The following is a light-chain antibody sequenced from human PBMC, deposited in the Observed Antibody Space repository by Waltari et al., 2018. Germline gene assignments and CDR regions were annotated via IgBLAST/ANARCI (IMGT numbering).Light chain of an antibody. V-gene: IGLV2-11*01. J-gene: IGLJ3*02. Sequence: QSALTQPRSVSGSPGQSVTISCTGNSSDDGGYNYVSWYQQHPDKPPKLIIYDINKRPSGVPDRFSGSKSGNTASLTISGLQAEDEADYYCCSYVGSNIYWVFGGGTKLTVL. CDR3: CSYVGSNIYWV. CDR2: DIN. CDR1: SSDDGGYNY.